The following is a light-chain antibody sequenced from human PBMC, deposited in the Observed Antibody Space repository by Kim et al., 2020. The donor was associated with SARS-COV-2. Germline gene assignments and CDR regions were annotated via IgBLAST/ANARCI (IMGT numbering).Light chain of an antibody. V-gene: IGKV2D-29*02. J-gene: IGKJ4*01. CDR1: QSLLHSDGKTY. Sequence: QPASISCKSSQSLLHSDGKTYLYWYLQKPGQSPHLLIYEVSNRVSGVPDRFSGSGSGTDFTLRISRVEAEDVGIYYCMQNIRSLTFGGGTKVDIK. CDR3: MQNIRSLT. CDR2: EVS.